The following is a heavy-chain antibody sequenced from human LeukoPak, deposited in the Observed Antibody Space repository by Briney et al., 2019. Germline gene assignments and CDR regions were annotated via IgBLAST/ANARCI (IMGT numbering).Heavy chain of an antibody. V-gene: IGHV4-59*08. J-gene: IGHJ6*02. CDR3: WGVVTAPGTYYGMDV. CDR1: GGSINNYY. D-gene: IGHD2-21*02. Sequence: SETLSLTCTVSGGSINNYYWNWIRQPPGKGLEWIGYIYYSGSASYNPSLKSRVTISVDTSKNQFSLKLSSVTAADTAVYYCWGVVTAPGTYYGMDVWGQGTTVTVSS. CDR2: IYYSGSA.